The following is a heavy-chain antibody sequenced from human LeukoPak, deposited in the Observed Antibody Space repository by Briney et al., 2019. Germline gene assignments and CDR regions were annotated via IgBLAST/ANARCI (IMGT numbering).Heavy chain of an antibody. CDR3: ARGDHVRIYAESAFDI. Sequence: GASVKVSCKASGYTFTGYYMHWVRQAPGQGLEWMGIINPSGGNTNYAQKFQGRVTMTRDTSTSTVYMELGSLTSEDTAVYYCARGDHVRIYAESAFDIWGQGTMVTVSS. D-gene: IGHD3-3*01. V-gene: IGHV1-46*01. CDR2: INPSGGNT. J-gene: IGHJ3*02. CDR1: GYTFTGYY.